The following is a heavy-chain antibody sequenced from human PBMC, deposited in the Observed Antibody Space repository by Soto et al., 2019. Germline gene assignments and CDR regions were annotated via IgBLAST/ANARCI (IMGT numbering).Heavy chain of an antibody. CDR1: GFTFSSYA. V-gene: IGHV3-23*01. D-gene: IGHD1-26*01. Sequence: GGSLRLSCAASGFTFSSYAMSWVREAPGKGLEWVSAISGSGGSTYYADSVKGRFTISRDNSKNTLYLQMNSLRAEDTAVYYCAKPSGNHKAYFDYWGQGTLVTVSS. J-gene: IGHJ4*02. CDR3: AKPSGNHKAYFDY. CDR2: ISGSGGST.